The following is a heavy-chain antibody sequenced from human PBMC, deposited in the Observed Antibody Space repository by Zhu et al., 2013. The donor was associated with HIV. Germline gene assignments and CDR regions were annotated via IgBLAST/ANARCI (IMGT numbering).Heavy chain of an antibody. CDR2: IIPLFGTT. J-gene: IGHJ3*02. Sequence: QVQLVQSGAEVKKPGSSVKVSCKASGGTFSSYTVSWVRRAPGQGLEWMGGIIPLFGTTKYAQKFQDRVTITADESTSTAYMELRSLKSEDTAVYYCAREPRLGDAFDIWGQGTLVTISS. V-gene: IGHV1-69*01. CDR3: AREPRLGDAFDI. CDR1: GGTFSSYT.